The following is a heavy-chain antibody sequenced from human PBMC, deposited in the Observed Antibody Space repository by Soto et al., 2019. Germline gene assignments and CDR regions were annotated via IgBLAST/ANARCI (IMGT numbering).Heavy chain of an antibody. Sequence: EVQLLESGGGLVQPGGSLRLSCAVSGFTFSSYSMSWVRQAPGKGLQWVSAISGSDGSTYFADSVKGRFTISRDISKYTRYLHMNGLRAYDTAVYYCAIVRADSFDYWGQGTLGTASS. CDR2: ISGSDGST. J-gene: IGHJ4*02. CDR1: GFTFSSYS. CDR3: AIVRADSFDY. D-gene: IGHD6-6*01. V-gene: IGHV3-23*01.